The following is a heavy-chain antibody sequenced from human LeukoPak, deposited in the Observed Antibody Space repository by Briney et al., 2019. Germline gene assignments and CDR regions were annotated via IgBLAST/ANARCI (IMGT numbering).Heavy chain of an antibody. V-gene: IGHV1-69*05. D-gene: IGHD6-19*01. CDR1: GGTFSSYA. CDR3: ARAVAAHNWFDP. CDR2: IIPIFGTA. Sequence: ASVKVSCKASGGTFSSYAISWVRQAPGQGLEWMGGIIPIFGTANYAQKFQGRVTITTDESTSTAYMELSGLRSEDTAVYYCARAVAAHNWFDPWGQGTLVTVSS. J-gene: IGHJ5*02.